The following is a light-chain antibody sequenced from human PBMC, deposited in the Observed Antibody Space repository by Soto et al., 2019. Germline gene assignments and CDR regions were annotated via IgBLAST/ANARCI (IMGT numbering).Light chain of an antibody. V-gene: IGLV1-36*01. CDR2: YDD. J-gene: IGLJ3*02. CDR1: SSNIGNNG. CDR3: AAWDDSLNVWV. Sequence: QSVLTQPPSVSEAPRQRVTISCSGSSSNIGNNGVNWYQLIPGKAPKLLIYYDDLLPSGVSDRFSGSKSGTSASLAISGLQSEDEADYYCAAWDDSLNVWVFGGGTQLTVL.